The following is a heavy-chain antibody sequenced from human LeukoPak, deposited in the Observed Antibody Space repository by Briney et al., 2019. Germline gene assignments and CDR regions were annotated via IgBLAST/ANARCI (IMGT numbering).Heavy chain of an antibody. D-gene: IGHD2-15*01. J-gene: IGHJ4*02. Sequence: GASLEISCKGSGYSFTSYWISWVRQLPGKGLEWMGRIDPSDSYTNYSPSFQGHVTISADKSITTAYLQWSSLKASDTAMYYCARRGCSGGICFFDYWGQGTLVTVSS. CDR1: GYSFTSYW. CDR3: ARRGCSGGICFFDY. V-gene: IGHV5-10-1*01. CDR2: IDPSDSYT.